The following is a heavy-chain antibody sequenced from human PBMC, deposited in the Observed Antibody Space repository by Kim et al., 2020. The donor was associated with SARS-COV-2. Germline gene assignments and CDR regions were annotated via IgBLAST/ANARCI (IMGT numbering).Heavy chain of an antibody. D-gene: IGHD2-2*01. Sequence: GGSLRLSCAASGFTFSSYGMHWVRQAPGKGLEWVAVISYDGSNKYYADSVKGRFTISRDNSKNTLYLQMNSLRAEDTAVYYCATEVYCSSTSCYPTYDYWGQGTLVTVSS. J-gene: IGHJ4*02. CDR1: GFTFSSYG. CDR3: ATEVYCSSTSCYPTYDY. V-gene: IGHV3-33*05. CDR2: ISYDGSNK.